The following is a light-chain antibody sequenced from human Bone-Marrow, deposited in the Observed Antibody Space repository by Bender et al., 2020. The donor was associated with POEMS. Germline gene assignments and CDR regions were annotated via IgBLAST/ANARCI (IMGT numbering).Light chain of an antibody. J-gene: IGLJ1*01. CDR2: DVS. V-gene: IGLV2-14*03. CDR1: STDVGGYDY. Sequence: QSALTQPASVSGSPGQSITISCTGTSTDVGGYDYVSWYQQYPGSAPKLIIFDVSNRPSGVSNRFSGSKSGNTASLTISGLQAEDEADYYCSSYAGRNDYYVFGTGTKVTVL. CDR3: SSYAGRNDYYV.